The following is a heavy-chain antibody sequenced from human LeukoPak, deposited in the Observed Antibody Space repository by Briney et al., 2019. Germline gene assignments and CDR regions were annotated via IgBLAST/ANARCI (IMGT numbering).Heavy chain of an antibody. CDR2: INTNTGNP. D-gene: IGHD3-22*01. J-gene: IGHJ4*02. Sequence: ASVKVSCKASGYTFTSYAMNWVRQAPGQGLEWMGLINTNTGNPTYSQGFTGRLVFSLDTSVSTAYLKISSIKAEDPAVYYCASDSYYYDSSGYQLVWGQGTLVTVSS. CDR1: GYTFTSYA. V-gene: IGHV7-4-1*02. CDR3: ASDSYYYDSSGYQLV.